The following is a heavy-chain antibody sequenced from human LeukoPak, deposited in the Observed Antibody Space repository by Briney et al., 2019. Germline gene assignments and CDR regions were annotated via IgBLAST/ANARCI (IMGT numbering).Heavy chain of an antibody. CDR3: ARVVRGVVTSNWFDP. V-gene: IGHV4-59*01. CDR1: GDSLDTYY. D-gene: IGHD2-21*02. CDR2: VASSGTS. Sequence: SETLSLTCTVSGDSLDTYYWTWIRQTPGKELEWIGFVASSGTSNYNPSLKSRVSISIDTSKNQFSLALTSVTPADTAVYYCARVVRGVVTSNWFDPWGQGTLVSVSS. J-gene: IGHJ5*02.